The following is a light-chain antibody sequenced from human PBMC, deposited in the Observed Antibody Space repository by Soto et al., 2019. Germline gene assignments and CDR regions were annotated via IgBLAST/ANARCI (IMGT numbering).Light chain of an antibody. J-gene: IGKJ4*01. CDR2: DAS. CDR3: QQRSNWPPLT. V-gene: IGKV3-11*01. Sequence: EIVLTQSPATLSLSPGERATLSCRASQSVSSYLAWYQQKPGQAPRLLIYDASNRATGIPARFSGSGSGTGFTLTISILEPEAFAVYYCQQRSNWPPLTFGGGTKVEIK. CDR1: QSVSSY.